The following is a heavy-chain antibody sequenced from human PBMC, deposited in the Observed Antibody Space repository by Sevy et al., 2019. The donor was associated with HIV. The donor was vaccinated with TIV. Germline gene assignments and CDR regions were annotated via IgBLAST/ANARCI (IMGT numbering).Heavy chain of an antibody. J-gene: IGHJ4*02. CDR3: GRDTSYSTSN. Sequence: GGSLRLSCAASGFTFSSYGMHWVRQAPGKGLVWVAYINSDGTTTTYADSVKGRFTISRDNAKNTVHLQMDNLRAQDTAVYYCGRDTSYSTSNWGQGTLVTVSS. D-gene: IGHD4-4*01. CDR2: INSDGTTT. V-gene: IGHV3-74*01. CDR1: GFTFSSYG.